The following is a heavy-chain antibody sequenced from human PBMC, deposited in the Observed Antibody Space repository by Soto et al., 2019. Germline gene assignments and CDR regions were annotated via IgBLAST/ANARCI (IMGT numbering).Heavy chain of an antibody. CDR2: ISYDGSNK. CDR1: GFTFSSYG. J-gene: IGHJ6*02. Sequence: GGSLRLSCAASGFTFSSYGMHWVRQAPGKGLERVAVISYDGSNKYYADSVKGRFTISRDNSKNTLYLQMNSLRAEDTAVYYCAKDQGIAVAGSLYYYYGMDVWGQGTTVTVSS. CDR3: AKDQGIAVAGSLYYYYGMDV. D-gene: IGHD6-19*01. V-gene: IGHV3-30*18.